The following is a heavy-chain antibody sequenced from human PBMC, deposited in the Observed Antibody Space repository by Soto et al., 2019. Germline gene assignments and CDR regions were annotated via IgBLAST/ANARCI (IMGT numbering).Heavy chain of an antibody. CDR2: IKSKTDGGTT. Sequence: GGSLRLSCAASGFTFSNAWMSWVRQAPGKGLEWVGRIKSKTDGGTTDYAAPVKGRFTISRDDSKNTLYLQMNSLKTEDTAVYYCTTDPYCSGGSCYSGRSWGQGTLVTVSS. J-gene: IGHJ4*02. D-gene: IGHD2-15*01. CDR3: TTDPYCSGGSCYSGRS. V-gene: IGHV3-15*01. CDR1: GFTFSNAW.